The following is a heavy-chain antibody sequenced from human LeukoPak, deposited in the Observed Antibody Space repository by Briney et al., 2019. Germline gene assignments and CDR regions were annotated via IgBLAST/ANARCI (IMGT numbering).Heavy chain of an antibody. CDR3: ARGDSSSLGDY. D-gene: IGHD6-13*01. CDR1: GFTFNDYS. J-gene: IGHJ4*02. V-gene: IGHV3-21*01. CDR2: ISDTSSHI. Sequence: PGGSLRLSCAASGFTFNDYSMNWVRQAPGKGLEWASCISDTSSHIYYADSVKGRFIVSRDNTKNSVYLQMNSLRVEDTAIYYCARGDSSSLGDYWGQGTLVTVSS.